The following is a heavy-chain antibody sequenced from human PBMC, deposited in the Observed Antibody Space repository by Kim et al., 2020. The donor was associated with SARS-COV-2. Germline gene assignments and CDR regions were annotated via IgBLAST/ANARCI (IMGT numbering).Heavy chain of an antibody. CDR2: RSSL. V-gene: IGHV3-48*01. Sequence: RSSLYYQDSLKGRFTISRDNAKTDLYLQVCSLRAEDTAVYYCVSLYSLGYWGQGTLVTVSS. D-gene: IGHD5-18*01. J-gene: IGHJ4*02. CDR3: VSLYSLGY.